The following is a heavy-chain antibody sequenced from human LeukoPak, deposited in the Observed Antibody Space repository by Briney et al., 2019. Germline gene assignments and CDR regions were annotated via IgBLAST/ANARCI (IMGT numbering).Heavy chain of an antibody. J-gene: IGHJ4*02. D-gene: IGHD5-18*01. Sequence: SETLSLTCTVSGGSIYSHYWSWIRQPTGKGLEWIGRIFTTGTTNYNPSLESRVTMSVDTSKNQFSLKVNSVTAADTAVYYCARSVRGYSYGYCEYWGQGTPVTVSS. CDR2: IFTTGTT. V-gene: IGHV4-4*07. CDR3: ARSVRGYSYGYCEY. CDR1: GGSIYSHY.